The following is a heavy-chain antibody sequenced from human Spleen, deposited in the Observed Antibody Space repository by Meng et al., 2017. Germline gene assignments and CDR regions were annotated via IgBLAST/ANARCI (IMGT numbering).Heavy chain of an antibody. V-gene: IGHV3-30*01. J-gene: IGHJ4*02. CDR2: TSHDSSNK. CDR1: GFIFSTSP. Sequence: GESLKISCAASGFIFSTSPMHWVREAPGKGLEWVAVTSHDSSNKYYADSVKGRFTITRDNSENTLYVLINRLTTDYTAVYYCAKDVFGSIDYWGQGTLVTVSS. D-gene: IGHD3-10*01. CDR3: AKDVFGSIDY.